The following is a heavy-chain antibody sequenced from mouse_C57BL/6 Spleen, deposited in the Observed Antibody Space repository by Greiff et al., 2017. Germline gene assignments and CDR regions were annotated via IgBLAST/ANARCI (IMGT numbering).Heavy chain of an antibody. J-gene: IGHJ4*01. V-gene: IGHV1-81*01. Sequence: VQLQESGAELARPGASVKLSCKASGYTFTSYGISWVKQRTGQGLEWIGEIYPRSGNTYYNEKFKGKATLTADKSSSTAYMELRSLTSEDSAVYFCARGYSNYGAMDYWGQGTSVTVSS. CDR1: GYTFTSYG. CDR2: IYPRSGNT. D-gene: IGHD2-5*01. CDR3: ARGYSNYGAMDY.